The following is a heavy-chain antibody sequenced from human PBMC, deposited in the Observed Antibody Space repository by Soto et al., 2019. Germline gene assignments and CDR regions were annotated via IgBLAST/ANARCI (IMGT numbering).Heavy chain of an antibody. CDR3: AKNDERPVGYYYYYGMDV. D-gene: IGHD1-1*01. Sequence: PGESLKISCAASGFTFSSYAMSWVRQAPGKGLEWVSAISGSGGSTYYADSVKGRFTISRDNSKNTLYLQMNSLRAEDTAVYYCAKNDERPVGYYYYYGMDVWGQGTTVTVSS. J-gene: IGHJ6*02. CDR2: ISGSGGST. V-gene: IGHV3-23*01. CDR1: GFTFSSYA.